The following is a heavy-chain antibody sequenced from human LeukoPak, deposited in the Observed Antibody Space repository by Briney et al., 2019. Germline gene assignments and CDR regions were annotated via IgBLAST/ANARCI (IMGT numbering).Heavy chain of an antibody. J-gene: IGHJ4*02. CDR3: ARGAYSSGWYSRRGDY. V-gene: IGHV3-30-3*01. Sequence: GGSLRLSCAASGFTFSSYAMHWVRQAPGKGLEWVAVISYDGSNKYYADSVKGRFTISRDNSKNTLYLQMNSLRAEDTAVYYCARGAYSSGWYSRRGDYWGQGTLVTVSS. CDR2: ISYDGSNK. D-gene: IGHD6-19*01. CDR1: GFTFSSYA.